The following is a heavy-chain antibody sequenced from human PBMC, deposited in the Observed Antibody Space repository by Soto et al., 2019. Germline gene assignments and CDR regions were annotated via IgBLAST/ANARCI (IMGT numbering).Heavy chain of an antibody. V-gene: IGHV3-49*03. J-gene: IGHJ6*02. Sequence: GGSLRLSCTTSGFTFGDYAMSWFRQAPGKGLEWVGFIKSKAYGGTTEYAASVKGRFSISRDDSKGIAYLQMNSLKTEDTAVYYCTRDRGGGFYYYGMDVWGQGTTVTVSS. D-gene: IGHD2-15*01. CDR1: GFTFGDYA. CDR2: IKSKAYGGTT. CDR3: TRDRGGGFYYYGMDV.